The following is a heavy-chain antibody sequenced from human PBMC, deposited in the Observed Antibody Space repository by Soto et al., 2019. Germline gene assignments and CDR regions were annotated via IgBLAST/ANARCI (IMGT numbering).Heavy chain of an antibody. CDR1: GFTCSSYG. Sequence: QVQLVESGGGVIQPGRSLRLSCAASGFTCSSYGMHWVRQAPGKGLEWVAVIWYDGSNKYYADSVKGRFTISRDNSKNTLYLQMNSLRAEDTAVYYCASQVDYGSHYWGQGTLVTVSS. V-gene: IGHV3-33*01. CDR3: ASQVDYGSHY. D-gene: IGHD4-17*01. J-gene: IGHJ4*02. CDR2: IWYDGSNK.